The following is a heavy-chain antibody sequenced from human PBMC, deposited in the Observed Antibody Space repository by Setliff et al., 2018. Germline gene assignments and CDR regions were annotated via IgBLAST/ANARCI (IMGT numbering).Heavy chain of an antibody. CDR3: AKQGDLAFDY. CDR2: VYYSGAA. Sequence: LSLTCTVSGGSFSTYYWSWIRQAPGKGLEWIGHVYYSGAANYNPSLKSRVTMTRDTSSSTIYMEVNSLTSDDTAVYFCAKQGDLAFDYWGQGTQVTVSS. CDR1: GGSFSTYY. V-gene: IGHV4-59*03. J-gene: IGHJ4*02. D-gene: IGHD3-16*01.